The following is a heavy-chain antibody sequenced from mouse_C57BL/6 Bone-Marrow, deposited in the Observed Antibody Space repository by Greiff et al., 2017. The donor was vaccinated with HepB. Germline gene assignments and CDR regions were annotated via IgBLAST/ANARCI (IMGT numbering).Heavy chain of an antibody. J-gene: IGHJ4*01. D-gene: IGHD2-4*01. Sequence: QVQLQQPGAELVKPGASVKLSCKASGYTFTSYWMHWVKQRPGQGLEWIGMIHPNSGSTNYNEKFKSKATLTVDKSSSTAYMQLSSLTSEDSAVYYCASIYYDPYAMDYWGQGTSVTVSS. CDR2: IHPNSGST. V-gene: IGHV1-64*01. CDR1: GYTFTSYW. CDR3: ASIYYDPYAMDY.